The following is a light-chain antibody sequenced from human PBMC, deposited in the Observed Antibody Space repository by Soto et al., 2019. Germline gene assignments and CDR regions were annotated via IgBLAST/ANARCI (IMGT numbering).Light chain of an antibody. V-gene: IGLV4-69*01. Sequence: QPVLTQSPSASASLGASVKLTCTLSSGHSSYAIAWHQQQPEQGPRYLMKLNSDGSHSKGDGIPDRFSGSSSGAERYLTLSSLQSEDEADYDCQTWGPWVFGGGTKLTVL. J-gene: IGLJ3*02. CDR2: LNSDGSH. CDR3: QTWGPWV. CDR1: SGHSSYA.